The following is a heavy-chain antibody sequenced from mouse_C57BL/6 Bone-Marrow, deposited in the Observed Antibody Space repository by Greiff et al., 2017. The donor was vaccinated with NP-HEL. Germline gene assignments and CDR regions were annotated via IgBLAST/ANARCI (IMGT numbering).Heavy chain of an antibody. Sequence: EVMLVESGGGLVKPGGSLKLSCAASGFTFSSYAMSWVRQTPEKRLEWVATISDGGSYTYYPDNVKGRFTISRDNAKNNLYLQMSHLKSEDTAMYYCARDRYGRDWYFDVWGTGTTVTVSS. V-gene: IGHV5-4*01. CDR2: ISDGGSYT. CDR3: ARDRYGRDWYFDV. CDR1: GFTFSSYA. D-gene: IGHD1-1*01. J-gene: IGHJ1*03.